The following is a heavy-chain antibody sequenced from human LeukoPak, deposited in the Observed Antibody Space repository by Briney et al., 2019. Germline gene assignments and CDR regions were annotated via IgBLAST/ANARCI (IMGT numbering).Heavy chain of an antibody. CDR2: IYYSGST. CDR3: ASTTRGSSGYAFDY. Sequence: SETLSLTCTVSGSSISSYYWSWIRQPPGKGLEWIGYIYYSGSTNYNPSLKSRVTISVDTSKNQFSLKLSSVTAADTAVYYCASTTRGSSGYAFDYWGQGTLVTVSS. J-gene: IGHJ4*02. D-gene: IGHD3-22*01. V-gene: IGHV4-59*01. CDR1: GSSISSYY.